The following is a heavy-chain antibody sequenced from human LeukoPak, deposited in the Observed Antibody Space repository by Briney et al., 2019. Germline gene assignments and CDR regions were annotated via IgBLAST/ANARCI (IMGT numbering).Heavy chain of an antibody. Sequence: ASVKASCKASGYTFTSYGISWVRQATGQGLEWMGWVNPNSGNTGYAQKFQGRVTMTMDPSISTAYMELSSLRSEDTAVYYCARRSDDYDSSAYYHWGQGTLVTVSS. V-gene: IGHV1-8*02. CDR1: GYTFTSYG. CDR2: VNPNSGNT. D-gene: IGHD3-22*01. J-gene: IGHJ4*02. CDR3: ARRSDDYDSSAYYH.